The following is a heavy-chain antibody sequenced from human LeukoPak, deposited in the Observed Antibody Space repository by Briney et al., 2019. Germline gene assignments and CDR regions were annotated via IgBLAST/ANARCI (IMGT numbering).Heavy chain of an antibody. J-gene: IGHJ5*02. CDR1: GYTFTSYD. CDR2: MNPNSGNT. Sequence: APVKVSCKASGYTFTSYDINWVRQATGQGLEWMGWMNPNSGNTGYAQKFQGRVTMTRNTSISTAYMELSSLRSEDTAVYYCAIRPYYYDSSGYLNWFDPWGQGTLVTVSS. D-gene: IGHD3-22*01. CDR3: AIRPYYYDSSGYLNWFDP. V-gene: IGHV1-8*01.